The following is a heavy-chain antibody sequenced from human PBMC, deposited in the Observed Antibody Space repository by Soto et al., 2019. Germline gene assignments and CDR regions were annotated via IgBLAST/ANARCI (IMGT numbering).Heavy chain of an antibody. CDR3: ARDREYSTSGLYWFGL. CDR2: ISAYNGDT. J-gene: IGHJ5*01. CDR1: GYTFTSYG. Sequence: GVPVKVSCKASGYTFTSYGITWVRQAPGQGLEWMGWISAYNGDTNYAQKVQGRVTMTTDTSTSTVYMELKSQKSDDTAVYFCARDREYSTSGLYWFGLWGQGTLGTVSS. D-gene: IGHD6-6*01. V-gene: IGHV1-18*04.